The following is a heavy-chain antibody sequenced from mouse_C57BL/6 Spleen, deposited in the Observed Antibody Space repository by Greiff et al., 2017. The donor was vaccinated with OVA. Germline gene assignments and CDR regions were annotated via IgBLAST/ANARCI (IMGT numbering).Heavy chain of an antibody. Sequence: EVQRVESGGGLVKPGGSLKLSCAASGFTFSDYGMHWVRQAPEKGLEWVAYISSGSSTIYSADTVKGRFTISRDNAKNTLFLQMTSLRSEDTAMYYCARRDYDGWFAYWGQGTLVTVSA. V-gene: IGHV5-17*01. J-gene: IGHJ3*01. CDR3: ARRDYDGWFAY. CDR1: GFTFSDYG. D-gene: IGHD2-4*01. CDR2: ISSGSSTI.